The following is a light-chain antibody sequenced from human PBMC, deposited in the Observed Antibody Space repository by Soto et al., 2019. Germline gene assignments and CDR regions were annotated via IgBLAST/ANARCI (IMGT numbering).Light chain of an antibody. CDR2: DAS. V-gene: IGKV3-11*01. Sequence: LTQSPSTLSASVGDRVTITCRASQSVSSYLAWYQQKPGQAPRLLIYDASNRATGIPARFSGSGSGTDFTLTISSLEPEDFAVYYWGADKTFGQGTKVDNK. J-gene: IGKJ1*01. CDR3: GADKT. CDR1: QSVSSY.